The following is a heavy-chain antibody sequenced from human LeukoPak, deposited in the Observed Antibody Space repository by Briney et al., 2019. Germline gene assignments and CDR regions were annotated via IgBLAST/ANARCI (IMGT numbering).Heavy chain of an antibody. D-gene: IGHD3-22*01. CDR1: GYTFTSYG. Sequence: ASVKVSCKASGYTFTSYGISWVRQAPGQGLEWMGWISAYNGNTNYAQKLQGRVTMTTDTSTSTAYMEQRSLRSDDTAVYYCARLPSYYDSSGYYYGLDYWGQGTLVTVSS. J-gene: IGHJ4*02. CDR2: ISAYNGNT. V-gene: IGHV1-18*01. CDR3: ARLPSYYDSSGYYYGLDY.